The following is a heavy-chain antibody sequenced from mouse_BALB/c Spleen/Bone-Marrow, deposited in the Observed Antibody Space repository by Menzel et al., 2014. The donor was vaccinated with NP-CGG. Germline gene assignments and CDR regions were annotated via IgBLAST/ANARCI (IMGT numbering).Heavy chain of an antibody. CDR2: IENKANGYTT. Sequence: DVMLVESGGGLVQPGGSLRLPCATSGYTFTDYYMNWVRQPPGKALEWLGFIENKANGYTTEYSASVKGRFTISRDNSQSILYLQMNTLRAEDSATYYCARDRGGLLFDYWGQGTTLTVSS. CDR3: ARDRGGLLFDY. D-gene: IGHD1-1*01. V-gene: IGHV7-3*02. CDR1: GYTFTDYY. J-gene: IGHJ2*01.